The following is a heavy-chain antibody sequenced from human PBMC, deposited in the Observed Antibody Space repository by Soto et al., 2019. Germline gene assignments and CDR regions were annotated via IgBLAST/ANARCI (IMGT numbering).Heavy chain of an antibody. D-gene: IGHD1-20*01. V-gene: IGHV1-18*01. CDR1: GYTFTSYG. CDR2: ISAYNGNT. Sequence: ASVKVSCKASGYTFTSYGISWVRQAPGQGLEWMGWISAYNGNTNYAQKLQGRVTMTTDTSTSTAYMELRSLRSDDTAVYYCARAGYNWNDVREYYYYYYMDVWGKGTTVTVSS. CDR3: ARAGYNWNDVREYYYYYYMDV. J-gene: IGHJ6*03.